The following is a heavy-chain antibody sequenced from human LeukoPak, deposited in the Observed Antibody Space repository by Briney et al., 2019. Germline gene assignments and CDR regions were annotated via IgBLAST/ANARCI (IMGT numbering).Heavy chain of an antibody. J-gene: IGHJ3*02. D-gene: IGHD3-3*01. CDR2: ISYDGSNK. Sequence: GGSLRLSCAASGFTFSSYAMHWVRQAPGKGLEWVAVISYDGSNKYYADSVKGRFTISRDNSKNTLYLRMNSLRAEDTAVYYCAREGLWSGYLGAFDIWGQGTMVTVSS. CDR1: GFTFSSYA. V-gene: IGHV3-30-3*01. CDR3: AREGLWSGYLGAFDI.